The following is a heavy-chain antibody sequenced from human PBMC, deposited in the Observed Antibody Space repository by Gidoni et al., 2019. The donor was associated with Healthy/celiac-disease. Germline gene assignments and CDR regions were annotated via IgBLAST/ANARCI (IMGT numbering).Heavy chain of an antibody. CDR2: IYYSGST. Sequence: QLQLQESGPGLVKPSETLSLTCTVSGGSISSSSYYWGWIRQPPGKGLEWIGSIYYSGSTYYNPSLKSRVTISVDTSKNQFSLKLSSVTAADTAVYYCATQPRPRKNWFDPWGQGTLVTVSS. D-gene: IGHD2-2*01. V-gene: IGHV4-39*01. CDR3: ATQPRPRKNWFDP. J-gene: IGHJ5*02. CDR1: GGSISSSSYY.